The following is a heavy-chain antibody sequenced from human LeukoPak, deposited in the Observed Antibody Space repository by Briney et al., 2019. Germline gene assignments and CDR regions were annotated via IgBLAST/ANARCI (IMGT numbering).Heavy chain of an antibody. CDR1: GFTLSTYT. V-gene: IGHV3-21*01. CDR2: ISSSSSYI. Sequence: GGSLRLSCAASGFTLSTYTMNWVRQAPGKGLEWVSSISSSSSYIFYADSVKGRFTISRDNAKNSLYLQMNSLRAEDAAVYYCARDYYKNFDYWGQGTLVTVSS. D-gene: IGHD3-22*01. J-gene: IGHJ4*02. CDR3: ARDYYKNFDY.